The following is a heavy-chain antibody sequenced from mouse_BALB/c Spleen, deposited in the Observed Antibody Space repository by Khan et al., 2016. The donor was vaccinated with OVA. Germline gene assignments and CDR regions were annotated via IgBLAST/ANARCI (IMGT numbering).Heavy chain of an antibody. J-gene: IGHJ1*01. CDR2: ISSGNATI. CDR3: ARSMISTWYFDV. D-gene: IGHD2-4*01. CDR1: GFTFSSFG. Sequence: EVELVESGGGLVQPGGSRKLSCAASGFTFSSFGMHWVRQAPEKGLEWVAYISSGNATIYYADIVKGRFTISRDNPKNTLFLPLTSLTSEDTVVYYCARSMISTWYFDVWGAGTTVTVSS. V-gene: IGHV5-17*02.